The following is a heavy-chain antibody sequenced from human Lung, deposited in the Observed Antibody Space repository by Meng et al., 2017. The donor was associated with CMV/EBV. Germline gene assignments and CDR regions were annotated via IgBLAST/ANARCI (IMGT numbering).Heavy chain of an antibody. V-gene: IGHV4-34*01. D-gene: IGHD1-26*01. Sequence: SETLSLTCAVYGGSFSGYYWSWIRQPPGKGLEWIGEINHSGSTNYNPSLKSRVTISVDTSKNQFSLKLSSVTAADTAVYYCAMEPRGGMDVWGQGTTVTVSS. CDR2: INHSGST. J-gene: IGHJ6*02. CDR1: GGSFSGYY. CDR3: AMEPRGGMDV.